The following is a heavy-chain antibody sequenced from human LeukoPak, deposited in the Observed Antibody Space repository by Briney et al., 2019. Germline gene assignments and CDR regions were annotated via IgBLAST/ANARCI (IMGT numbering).Heavy chain of an antibody. CDR2: ISAFNGNT. Sequence: GASVKVSCKTSGYTFNKFGVGWVRQAPGQGLEWVGWISAFNGNTNFAQKFQGRVTMTTDSPTTTAYMELRSLRSDDTAVYYCAREGRYSGSYMGSGMDVWGTGTTVTISS. V-gene: IGHV1-18*04. D-gene: IGHD1-26*01. J-gene: IGHJ6*03. CDR3: AREGRYSGSYMGSGMDV. CDR1: GYTFNKFG.